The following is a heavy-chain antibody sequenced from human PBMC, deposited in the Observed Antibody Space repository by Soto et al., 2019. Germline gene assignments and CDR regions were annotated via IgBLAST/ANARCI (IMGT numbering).Heavy chain of an antibody. J-gene: IGHJ3*02. Sequence: QVQLVQSGAEVKKPGASVKVSCKASGYTFTGYYMHWVRQAPGQGLEWMGWINPNSGGTNYAQKFQGRVTMTRDTSNSTAYMELSRLRSDDTAVYYCGRHDSGSSGAAFDIWGQGTMVTVSS. CDR1: GYTFTGYY. V-gene: IGHV1-2*02. CDR2: INPNSGGT. D-gene: IGHD1-26*01. CDR3: GRHDSGSSGAAFDI.